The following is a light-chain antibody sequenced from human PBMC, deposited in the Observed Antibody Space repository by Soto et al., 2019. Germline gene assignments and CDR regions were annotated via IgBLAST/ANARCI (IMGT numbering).Light chain of an antibody. J-gene: IGKJ4*01. V-gene: IGKV1-39*01. Sequence: DLQMTQSPSSLSASVGDRVNMTCRASQSSTSHLNWFQKKPGKAPKLLIYATSNLQSEVPSRFSGSGSGTDFTLTISSLQPEDLAAYYFLPRYSTLGLTFGGGTKVEIK. CDR3: LPRYSTLGLT. CDR1: QSSTSH. CDR2: ATS.